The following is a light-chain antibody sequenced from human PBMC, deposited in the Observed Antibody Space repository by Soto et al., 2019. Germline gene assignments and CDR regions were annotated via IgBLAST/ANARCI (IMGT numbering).Light chain of an antibody. CDR3: QSTDSSGTYVV. CDR1: ALPRQY. V-gene: IGLV3-25*02. Sequence: SYELTQPPSMSVSPGQTARITCSGDALPRQYAYWYQQKAGQAPVIVIHKDNERPSGIPERFSGSSSGTTVTLTISGVQAEDEADYYCQSTDSSGTYVVFGGGTKVTVL. CDR2: KDN. J-gene: IGLJ2*01.